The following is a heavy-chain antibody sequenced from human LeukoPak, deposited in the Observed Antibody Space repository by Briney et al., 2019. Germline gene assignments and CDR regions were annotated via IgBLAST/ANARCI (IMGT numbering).Heavy chain of an antibody. Sequence: SVKVSCKASGGTFSSYAISWVRQAPGQGLEWTGGIIHIFGTANYAQKFQGRVTITADESTSTAYMELSSLRSEDTAVYYCAREDCSGGSCYLDYWGQGTLVTVSS. V-gene: IGHV1-69*13. CDR3: AREDCSGGSCYLDY. CDR1: GGTFSSYA. D-gene: IGHD2-15*01. CDR2: IIHIFGTA. J-gene: IGHJ4*02.